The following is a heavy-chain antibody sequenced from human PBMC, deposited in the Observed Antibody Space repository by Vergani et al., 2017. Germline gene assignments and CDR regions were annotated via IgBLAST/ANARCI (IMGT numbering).Heavy chain of an antibody. CDR3: AKDKGYSGTGGDY. CDR2: ISGRGGST. Sequence: EVQLLESGGGLVQPGGSLRLSCAASGFTFSSYAMSWVRQAPGKGLEGVPAISGRGGSTYSADSGKGRFTISRDNSKNTLYLQMNSLRAEDTAVYYCAKDKGYSGTGGDYWGQGTLVTVSS. J-gene: IGHJ4*02. V-gene: IGHV3-23*01. CDR1: GFTFSSYA. D-gene: IGHD1-26*01.